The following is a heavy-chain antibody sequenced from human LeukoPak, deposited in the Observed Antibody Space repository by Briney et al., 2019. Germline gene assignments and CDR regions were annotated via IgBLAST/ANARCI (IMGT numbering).Heavy chain of an antibody. CDR1: GYTFTSYG. Sequence: SVKVSCKASGYTFTSYGISWVRQAPGQGLEWVGRIISILGIANYAQKFQGRVTITADKSTSTAYMELSSLRSEDTAVYYCARESLSYYDSSGYSYQSDYWGQGTLVTVSS. D-gene: IGHD3-22*01. J-gene: IGHJ4*02. CDR2: IISILGIA. CDR3: ARESLSYYDSSGYSYQSDY. V-gene: IGHV1-69*04.